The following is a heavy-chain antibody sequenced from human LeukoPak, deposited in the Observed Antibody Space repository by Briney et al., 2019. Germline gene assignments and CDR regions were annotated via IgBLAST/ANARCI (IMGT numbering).Heavy chain of an antibody. CDR3: ARDPPWGYVVFNY. D-gene: IGHD2-21*01. CDR1: GGSFSSYY. Sequence: SETLSLTCAVYGGSFSSYYWNWIRQPAGKGLEWIGRIYTSGTTNYNPSLKGRVTMSVDTSKNQFSLNLSSVTAADTAVYYCARDPPWGYVVFNYWGQGTLVTVSS. V-gene: IGHV4-4*07. J-gene: IGHJ4*02. CDR2: IYTSGTT.